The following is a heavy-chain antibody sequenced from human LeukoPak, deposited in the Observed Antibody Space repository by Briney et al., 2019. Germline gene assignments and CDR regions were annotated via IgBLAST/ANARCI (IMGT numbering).Heavy chain of an antibody. D-gene: IGHD6-13*01. CDR1: GFTFSSYA. V-gene: IGHV3-21*01. Sequence: GGSLRPSCAASGFTFSSYAMHWVRQAPGKGLERVSSISSSSSYIYYADSVKGRFTISRDNAKNSLYLQMNSLRAEDTAVYYCARGPIAAAGVGDYWGQGTLVTVPS. CDR3: ARGPIAAAGVGDY. J-gene: IGHJ4*02. CDR2: ISSSSSYI.